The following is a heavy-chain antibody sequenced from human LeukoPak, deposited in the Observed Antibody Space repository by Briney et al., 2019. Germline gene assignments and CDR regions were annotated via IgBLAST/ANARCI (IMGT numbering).Heavy chain of an antibody. CDR2: IYPGDSDT. D-gene: IGHD5-18*01. J-gene: IGHJ4*02. CDR3: ARLSVDTAMATEARYFDY. CDR1: GYSFTSYW. V-gene: IGHV5-51*01. Sequence: GESLKISFKGSGYSFTSYWIGWVRQMPGKGLEWMGIIYPGDSDTRYSPSFQGQVTISADKSISTAYLQWSSLKASDTAMYYCARLSVDTAMATEARYFDYWGQGTLVTVSS.